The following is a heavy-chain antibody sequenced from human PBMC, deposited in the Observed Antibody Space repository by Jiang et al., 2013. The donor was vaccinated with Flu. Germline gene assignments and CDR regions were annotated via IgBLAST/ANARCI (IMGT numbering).Heavy chain of an antibody. CDR3: AREGGLTPLAVTGLIDY. V-gene: IGHV1-18*01. Sequence: EVKKPGASVKVSCKASGYTFISYGITWLRQAPGQGVEWMGWISISTGITNYAQKFQGGLNMTTDTSTSTAYMELRSLKSDDTAVYYCAREGGLTPLAVTGLIDYWGQGTLVSVSS. CDR1: GYTFISYG. D-gene: IGHD6-19*01. J-gene: IGHJ4*02. CDR2: ISISTGIT.